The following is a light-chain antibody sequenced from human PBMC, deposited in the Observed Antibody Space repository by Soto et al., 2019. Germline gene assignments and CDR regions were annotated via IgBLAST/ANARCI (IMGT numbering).Light chain of an antibody. Sequence: QSVLTQPPSVSAAPGQKVTISCSGSSSNIGNNYLSWYQQPPGTAPKLLIYDSNKRPSGIPDRFSGSKSGTSATLGITGLQTGDEADYYCRTWDSSLSAVVFGGGTTLTVL. J-gene: IGLJ2*01. CDR3: RTWDSSLSAVV. CDR1: SSNIGNNY. CDR2: DSN. V-gene: IGLV1-51*01.